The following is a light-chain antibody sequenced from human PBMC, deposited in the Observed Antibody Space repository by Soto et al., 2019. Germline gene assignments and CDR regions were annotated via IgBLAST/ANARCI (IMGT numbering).Light chain of an antibody. J-gene: IGLJ1*01. CDR3: SSYTSRTTLFV. CDR1: SSDVGGYSY. Sequence: QSVLTQPASVSGSPGQSITISCTGTSSDVGGYSYVSWYQQHPGKTPKLMIYEVSNRPSGVSHRFSGSKSGNTASLTISGLQAEDEADYYCSSYTSRTTLFVFGTGTQVTVL. CDR2: EVS. V-gene: IGLV2-14*01.